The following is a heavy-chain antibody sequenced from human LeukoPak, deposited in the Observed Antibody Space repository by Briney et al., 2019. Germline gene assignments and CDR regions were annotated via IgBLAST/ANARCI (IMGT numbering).Heavy chain of an antibody. D-gene: IGHD2-21*02. J-gene: IGHJ4*02. CDR2: VKRHIDAGQI. Sequence: GGSLRLSCAASGFAFADAWMSWVRRAPGKGLEWVARVKRHIDAGQIDYAAPVNGRFTISRDNSENTMYLQMNRLKVEDTGVYYCSGHMTSADYWGQGILVTVSS. CDR3: SGHMTSADY. CDR1: GFAFADAW. V-gene: IGHV3-15*01.